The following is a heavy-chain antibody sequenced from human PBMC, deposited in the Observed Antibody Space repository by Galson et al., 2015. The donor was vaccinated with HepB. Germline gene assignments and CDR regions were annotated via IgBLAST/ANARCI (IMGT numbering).Heavy chain of an antibody. V-gene: IGHV3-23*01. Sequence: SLRLSCAASGFTFSSYAMSWVRQAPGKGLEWVSAISGSGGSTYYADSVKGRFTISRDNSKNTLYLQMNSLRAEDTAVYYCAKDWTVVPAADDAFDIWGQGTMVTVSS. D-gene: IGHD2-2*01. J-gene: IGHJ3*02. CDR3: AKDWTVVPAADDAFDI. CDR1: GFTFSSYA. CDR2: ISGSGGST.